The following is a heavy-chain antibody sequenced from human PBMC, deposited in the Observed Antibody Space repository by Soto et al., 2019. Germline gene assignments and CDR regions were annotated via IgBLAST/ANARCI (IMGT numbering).Heavy chain of an antibody. CDR3: ARKILGSTTRPNYWYFEL. D-gene: IGHD7-27*01. CDR1: GFTFINYA. CDR2: ISGGGDAA. V-gene: IGHV3-23*01. Sequence: EVQVLESGGGLVQPGGSLRLSCAGSGFTFINYAMNWVRQAPGKGLEWVSSISGGGDAASFPDSVRGRFTISRDNSKNTVTLQMNSLGVDDTAVYYCARKILGSTTRPNYWYFELWGRGTLVTVSS. J-gene: IGHJ2*01.